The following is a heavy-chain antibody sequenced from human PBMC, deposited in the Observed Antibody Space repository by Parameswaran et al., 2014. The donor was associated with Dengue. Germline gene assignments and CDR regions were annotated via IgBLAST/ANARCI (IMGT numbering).Heavy chain of an antibody. Sequence: PGKGLEWIGEINHSGSTNYNPSLKSRVTISVDTSKNQFSLKLSSVTAADTAVYYCARDSRSGWYRAGNDYFDYWGQGTLVTVSS. V-gene: IGHV4-34*01. CDR3: ARDSRSGWYRAGNDYFDY. CDR2: INHSGST. D-gene: IGHD6-19*01. J-gene: IGHJ4*02.